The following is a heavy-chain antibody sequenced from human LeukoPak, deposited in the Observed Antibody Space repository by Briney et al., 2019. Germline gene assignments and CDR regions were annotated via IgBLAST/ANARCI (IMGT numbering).Heavy chain of an antibody. J-gene: IGHJ4*02. CDR3: AIGTTDYDFWSGYTDY. CDR2: ISGSGGST. V-gene: IGHV3-23*01. CDR1: GFTFSSCA. D-gene: IGHD3-3*01. Sequence: GGSLRLSCVASGFTFSSCAMSWVRQAPEEGLEWVSAISGSGGSTYYADSVKGRFTISRDNSKNTLYLQMNSLRAEDTAVYYCAIGTTDYDFWSGYTDYWGQGTLVTVSS.